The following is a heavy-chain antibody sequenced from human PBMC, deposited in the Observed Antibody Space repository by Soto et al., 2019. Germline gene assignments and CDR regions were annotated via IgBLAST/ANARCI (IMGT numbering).Heavy chain of an antibody. D-gene: IGHD3-22*01. CDR2: IIPILGIA. J-gene: IGHJ1*01. Sequence: QVQLVQSGAEVKKPGSSVKVSCKASGGTFSSYTISWVRQAPGQGLEWMGRIIPILGIANYAQKFQGRVTITADKSTSTAYMELSSLRSEDTAVYYCASGSPYYDSSGSQLEYFQHWGHGTLVTVSS. CDR3: ASGSPYYDSSGSQLEYFQH. V-gene: IGHV1-69*02. CDR1: GGTFSSYT.